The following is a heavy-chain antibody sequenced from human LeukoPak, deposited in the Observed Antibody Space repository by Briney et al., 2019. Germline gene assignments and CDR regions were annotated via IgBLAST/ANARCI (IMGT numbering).Heavy chain of an antibody. D-gene: IGHD4/OR15-4a*01. J-gene: IGHJ4*02. V-gene: IGHV4-4*07. CDR1: GGSINGHY. Sequence: PSETLSLTCTVSGGSINGHYWSWIRQPAGKGLEWIGRIYSSGSTLYNPSLKNRVPMSVDSSKTQFSLNLSSVTAADTAVYYCARDRNGDGATYFSYWGQGTLVTVSS. CDR3: ARDRNGDGATYFSY. CDR2: IYSSGST.